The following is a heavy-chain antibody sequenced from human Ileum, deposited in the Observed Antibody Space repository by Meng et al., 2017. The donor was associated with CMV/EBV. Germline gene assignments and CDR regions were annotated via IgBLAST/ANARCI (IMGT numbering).Heavy chain of an antibody. CDR2: IIHGGSA. D-gene: IGHD4-23*01. V-gene: IGHV4-34*02. CDR3: ARGWIRTPDS. CDR1: IGSVSDAC. Sequence: QVHLQQWGARLLRPLEPLSLPFTLYIGSVSDACWTWSRPSPGRGLEWIGEIIHGGSASYNPSLDGRFTMSTDASKNQDSLKLRSVTAADTGVYYCARGWIRTPDSWGQGTLVTVSS. J-gene: IGHJ5*01.